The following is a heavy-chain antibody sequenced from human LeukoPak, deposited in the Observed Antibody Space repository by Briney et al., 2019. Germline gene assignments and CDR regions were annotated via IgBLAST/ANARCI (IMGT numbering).Heavy chain of an antibody. Sequence: ASVKVSCKASGYTFTSYDINWVRQATGQGLEWMGWMNPNSGNTGYAQKFQGRVTMTRNTSISTAYMELSSLRSEDTAVYYCARPAKRWPQSPSGYWGQGTLVTVSS. J-gene: IGHJ4*02. CDR1: GYTFTSYD. CDR2: MNPNSGNT. D-gene: IGHD5-24*01. CDR3: ARPAKRWPQSPSGY. V-gene: IGHV1-8*01.